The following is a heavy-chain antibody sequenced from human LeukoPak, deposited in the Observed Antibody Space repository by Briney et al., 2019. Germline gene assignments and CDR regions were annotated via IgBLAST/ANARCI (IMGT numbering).Heavy chain of an antibody. J-gene: IGHJ5*02. CDR1: GYTFTSYA. Sequence: GASVKVSCKASGYTFTSYAMNWVRQAPGQGLEWMGWINTNTGNPTYAQGFTGRFVFSLDTSVSTAYLQISSLKAEDTAVHYCARGGRRLGVTTLGWFDPWGQGTLVTVSS. V-gene: IGHV7-4-1*02. D-gene: IGHD4-11*01. CDR2: INTNTGNP. CDR3: ARGGRRLGVTTLGWFDP.